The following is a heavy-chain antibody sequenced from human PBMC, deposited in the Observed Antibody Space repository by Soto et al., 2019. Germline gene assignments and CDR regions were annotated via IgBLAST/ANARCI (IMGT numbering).Heavy chain of an antibody. CDR1: GYSFSSYW. J-gene: IGHJ4*02. D-gene: IGHD2-15*01. V-gene: IGHV5-51*01. CDR3: ARPPLPGYSIHFNS. Sequence: PGESLKISCKGSGYSFSSYWIGWVRQMPGKGLERMGIIYPRDSDTRYSPSFQGQVTISADRSTGTAFLQWRSLKASDTALYYCARPPLPGYSIHFNSWGQGTLVTVSS. CDR2: IYPRDSDT.